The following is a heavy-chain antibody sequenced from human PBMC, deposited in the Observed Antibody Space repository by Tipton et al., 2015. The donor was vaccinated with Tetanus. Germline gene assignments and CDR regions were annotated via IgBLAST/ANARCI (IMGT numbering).Heavy chain of an antibody. Sequence: GLVKPSETLSLSCSVTGDSISSNSYYWGWIRQSPGKGLEWIGSMFYSGRTYYNPSLRSPNTISIDTPKNQFSLQLTSVTAADTAVYYCASEGAISFGGIIQSSWFDPWGQGTLVTVSS. CDR2: MFYSGRT. CDR1: GDSISSNSYY. D-gene: IGHD3-16*02. V-gene: IGHV4-39*01. CDR3: ASEGAISFGGIIQSSWFDP. J-gene: IGHJ5*02.